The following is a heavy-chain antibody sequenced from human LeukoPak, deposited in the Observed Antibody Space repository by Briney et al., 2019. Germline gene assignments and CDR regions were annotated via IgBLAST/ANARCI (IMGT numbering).Heavy chain of an antibody. CDR1: GFTFSSYS. D-gene: IGHD6-19*01. V-gene: IGHV3-48*01. CDR2: ISSSSSTI. Sequence: PGGSLRLSCAASGFTFSSYSMNWVRQAPGKGLEWVSSISSSSSTIYYADSVKGRFTISRDNAKNSLYLQMNSLRAEDTAVYYCAKSLAVAGTIDYWGQGTLVTVSS. J-gene: IGHJ4*02. CDR3: AKSLAVAGTIDY.